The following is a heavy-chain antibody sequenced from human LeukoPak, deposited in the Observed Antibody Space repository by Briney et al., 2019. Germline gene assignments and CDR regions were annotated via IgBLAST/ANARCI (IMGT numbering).Heavy chain of an antibody. Sequence: GGSLRLSCAASGFTFSSYWMTWVRQAPGKGLDGVANIKQDGSEKYSVDSLKGRFTISRDNAKKLLYLQMNSLRVEDTAVYYCARVGPPYYYYYMDVWGKGTTVTVSS. CDR2: IKQDGSEK. CDR3: ARVGPPYYYYYMDV. J-gene: IGHJ6*03. CDR1: GFTFSSYW. V-gene: IGHV3-7*01.